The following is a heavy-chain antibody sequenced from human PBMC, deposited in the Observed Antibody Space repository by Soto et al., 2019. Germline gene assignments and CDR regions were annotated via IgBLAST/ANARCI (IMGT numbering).Heavy chain of an antibody. V-gene: IGHV3-23*01. CDR1: GFMFDIYG. Sequence: EVQLLDSGGGLVQPGGSLRLSCAASGFMFDIYGMSWVRQAPGKGLEWVSALSANGVKTYYAASVRGRFTISSDNSIVTLYLQMTSLTADVTAVYFCAKDLLGNFDSWGHGTLVTVSS. D-gene: IGHD1-26*01. J-gene: IGHJ4*01. CDR3: AKDLLGNFDS. CDR2: LSANGVKT.